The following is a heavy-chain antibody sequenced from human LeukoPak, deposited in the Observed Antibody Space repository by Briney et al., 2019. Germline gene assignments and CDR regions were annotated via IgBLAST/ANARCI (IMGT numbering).Heavy chain of an antibody. CDR3: ARRYSSSSVRAFDI. D-gene: IGHD6-6*01. CDR1: GGSISSSSYY. J-gene: IGHJ3*02. V-gene: IGHV4-39*01. Sequence: SETLSLTCTVSGGSISSSSYYWGWIRQPPGKGLEWIVSIYYSGSTYDNPALKSRVTISVDTSKTQFSLKLSSVTAADTAVYYCARRYSSSSVRAFDIWGQGTMVTVSS. CDR2: IYYSGST.